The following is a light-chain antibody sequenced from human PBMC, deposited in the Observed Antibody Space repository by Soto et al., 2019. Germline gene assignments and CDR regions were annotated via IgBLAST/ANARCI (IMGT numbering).Light chain of an antibody. CDR1: QSISSW. CDR3: QQYNTYWT. CDR2: KAS. Sequence: DIQMTQSPSTLSASVGDRVTITCRASQSISSWLAWYQQKPGKAPKLLIYKASILESGVPSRFSGSGSGTEFILTISSLQPDDFATYYCQQYNTYWTFGQGTKVEIK. V-gene: IGKV1-5*03. J-gene: IGKJ1*01.